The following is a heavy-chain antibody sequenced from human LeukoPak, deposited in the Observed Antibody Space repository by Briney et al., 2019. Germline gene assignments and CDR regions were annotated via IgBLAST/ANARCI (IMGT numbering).Heavy chain of an antibody. D-gene: IGHD6-13*01. V-gene: IGHV3-30*02. CDR1: GFAFSAYG. CDR2: IWHDGTNE. J-gene: IGHJ4*02. CDR3: ARDSTGYSSSWSLDY. Sequence: PGGSLRLSCAGSGFAFSAYGMHWVRQAPGKGLEWVALIWHDGTNEKYADSVKGRFTISRDNSMDTLYLQMNSLRAEDTAVYYCARDSTGYSSSWSLDYWGQGTLVTVSS.